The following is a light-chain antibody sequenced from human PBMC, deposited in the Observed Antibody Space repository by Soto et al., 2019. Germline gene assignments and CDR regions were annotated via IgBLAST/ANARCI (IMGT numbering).Light chain of an antibody. CDR1: SSVVGGYNY. CDR3: SSFTSSMTNV. CDR2: DVS. Sequence: QSVLTQPASVSGSPGQSITISCTGTSSVVGGYNYVSWYQQHPGKAPKLMIYDVSNRPSGVSNRFTGSKSGNTASLTISGLQAADEADYFCSSFTSSMTNVFGSGTKVTVL. V-gene: IGLV2-14*01. J-gene: IGLJ1*01.